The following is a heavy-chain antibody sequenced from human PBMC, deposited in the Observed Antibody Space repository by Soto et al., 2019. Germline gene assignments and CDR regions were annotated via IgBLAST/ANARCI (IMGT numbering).Heavy chain of an antibody. Sequence: LRLSCTASGFTFRDYAMTWVRQAPGKGLECVSGIYGSGGGIQYADSVKGRFTISRDNYRNTLYLQMNSLRDEDTAVYYCAKDLVSGDGLWLMDEWGQGTPVTVSS. CDR3: AKDLVSGDGLWLMDE. D-gene: IGHD2-21*02. J-gene: IGHJ4*02. CDR2: IYGSGGGI. V-gene: IGHV3-23*01. CDR1: GFTFRDYA.